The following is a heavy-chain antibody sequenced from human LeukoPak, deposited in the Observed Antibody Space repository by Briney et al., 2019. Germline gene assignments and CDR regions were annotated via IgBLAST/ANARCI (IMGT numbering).Heavy chain of an antibody. D-gene: IGHD3-10*01. V-gene: IGHV3-15*01. Sequence: GGSLRLSCAASGFTFSKAWMNWVRQAPGQGLEWVGHIQSKPDGGTADYAAPVKGRFTISRDDSKNTLYLVINSLKTEDTAVYYCTTRGHLRGIDHWGQGTLVSVSS. CDR3: TTRGHLRGIDH. J-gene: IGHJ4*02. CDR1: GFTFSKAW. CDR2: IQSKPDGGTA.